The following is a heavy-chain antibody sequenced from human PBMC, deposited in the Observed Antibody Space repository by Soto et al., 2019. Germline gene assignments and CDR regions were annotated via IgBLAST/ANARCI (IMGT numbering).Heavy chain of an antibody. CDR2: ISGSGGST. V-gene: IGHV3-23*01. CDR3: AKDPAWDYGDYEGQYYFDY. Sequence: GGSLRLSCAASGFTFSSYAMSWVRQAPGKGLEWVSAISGSGGSTYYADSVKGRFTISRDNSKNTLYLQMNSLRAEDTAVYYCAKDPAWDYGDYEGQYYFDYWGQGTLVTVS. D-gene: IGHD4-17*01. CDR1: GFTFSSYA. J-gene: IGHJ4*02.